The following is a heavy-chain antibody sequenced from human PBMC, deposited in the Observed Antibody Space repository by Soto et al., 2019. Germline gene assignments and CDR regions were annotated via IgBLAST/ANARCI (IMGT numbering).Heavy chain of an antibody. CDR3: TTDVGAFLFDY. CDR2: IYSSTSGGTT. Sequence: VGSLRLSCVVSGFSVSDSYMTWVRQAPGKGLEWVSVIYSSTSGGTTDYAAPVKGRFTISRDDSKNTLYLQMNSLKTEDTAVYYCTTDVGAFLFDYWGQGTLVTVSS. J-gene: IGHJ4*02. D-gene: IGHD1-26*01. CDR1: GFSVSDSY. V-gene: IGHV3-15*01.